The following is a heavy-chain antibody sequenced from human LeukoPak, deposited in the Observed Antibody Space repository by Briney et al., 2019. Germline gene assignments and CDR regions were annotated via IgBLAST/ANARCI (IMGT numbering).Heavy chain of an antibody. CDR1: GYSFTGYY. D-gene: IGHD2-15*01. Sequence: GASVKVSCKASGYSFTGYYIHWVRRAPGQGLEWMGWTNPDSGGTSSAQMFQGRVTMTRDTSITTAYMELSSLRSDDTAVYYCARPSSGGYYFDDWGQGTLVTVSS. V-gene: IGHV1-2*02. J-gene: IGHJ4*02. CDR2: TNPDSGGT. CDR3: ARPSSGGYYFDD.